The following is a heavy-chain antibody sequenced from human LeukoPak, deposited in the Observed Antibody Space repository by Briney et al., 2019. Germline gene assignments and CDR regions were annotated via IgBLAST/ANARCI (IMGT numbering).Heavy chain of an antibody. D-gene: IGHD4-17*01. CDR2: INHSGST. J-gene: IGHJ6*03. Sequence: SETLSLTCAVYGGSFSAYHWSWIRQPPGKGLEWIGEINHSGSTSYNPSLKSRLTISADTSMNQFSLKLSSVTAADTAVYYCARGFNGDCSYSYYYYYMDVWGKGTTVSVSS. CDR3: ARGFNGDCSYSYYYYYMDV. V-gene: IGHV4-34*01. CDR1: GGSFSAYH.